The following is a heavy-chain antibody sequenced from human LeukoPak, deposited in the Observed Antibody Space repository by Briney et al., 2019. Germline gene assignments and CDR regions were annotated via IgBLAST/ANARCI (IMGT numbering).Heavy chain of an antibody. CDR2: ISRDGDLT. CDR3: ARGGGLLSSFDY. V-gene: IGHV3-43D*03. J-gene: IGHJ4*02. Sequence: GGSLRLSCAASGFTFDDYAIHWVRQAPGKGLEWVSLISRDGDLTYYADSVKGRFTISRDNSKNFLYLQMNSLRAEDTALYYCARGGGLLSSFDYWGQGTLVTVSS. CDR1: GFTFDDYA. D-gene: IGHD1-26*01.